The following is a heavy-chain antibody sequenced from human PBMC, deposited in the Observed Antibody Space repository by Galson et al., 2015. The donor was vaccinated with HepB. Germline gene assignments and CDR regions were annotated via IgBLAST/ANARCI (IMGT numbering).Heavy chain of an antibody. J-gene: IGHJ6*02. Sequence: SVKVSCKASGGTFSSYAISWVRQAPGQGLEWMGGIIPIFGTANYAQKFQGRVTITADESTSTAYMELSSLRSEDTAVYYCASGARFGELSKGPYYYYGMDVWGQGTTVTVSS. CDR3: ASGARFGELSKGPYYYYGMDV. CDR2: IIPIFGTA. CDR1: GGTFSSYA. V-gene: IGHV1-69*13. D-gene: IGHD3-10*01.